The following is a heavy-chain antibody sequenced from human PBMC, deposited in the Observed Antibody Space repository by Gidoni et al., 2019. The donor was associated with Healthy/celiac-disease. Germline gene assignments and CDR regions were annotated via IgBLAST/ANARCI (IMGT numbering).Heavy chain of an antibody. V-gene: IGHV3-11*05. Sequence: QVQLVESGGGLVKPGGSLRLSCAASGFPFSDYYMSWIRQAPGKGLEWVSYISSSSSYTNYADSVKGRFTISRDNAKNSLYLQMNSLRAEDTAVYYCARVSDGDYPLGDYWGQGTLVTVSS. CDR3: ARVSDGDYPLGDY. CDR2: ISSSSSYT. D-gene: IGHD4-17*01. J-gene: IGHJ4*02. CDR1: GFPFSDYY.